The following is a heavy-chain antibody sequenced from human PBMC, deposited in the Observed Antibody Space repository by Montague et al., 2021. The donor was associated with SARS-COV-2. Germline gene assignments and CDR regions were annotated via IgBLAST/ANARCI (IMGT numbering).Heavy chain of an antibody. CDR3: ARMTVAGIPFDY. CDR2: SDWDYEK. CDR1: GFSLSTSGMC. J-gene: IGHJ4*02. Sequence: PALVKPTQALTLTCTFSGFSLSTSGMCVSWIRQPPGKALEWLARSDWDYEKYYSTSLKTRLTISKDTSKNQVVLTMTNMDPVDTATYYCARMTVAGIPFDYWGQGTLVTVSS. D-gene: IGHD6-19*01. V-gene: IGHV2-70*11.